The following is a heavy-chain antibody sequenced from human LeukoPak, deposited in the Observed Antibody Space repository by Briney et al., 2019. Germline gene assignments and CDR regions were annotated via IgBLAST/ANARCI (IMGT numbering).Heavy chain of an antibody. D-gene: IGHD3-3*01. CDR3: AKGGKFLEWLFDAFDI. CDR1: GFTFSSYA. CDR2: ISGSGGST. V-gene: IGHV3-23*01. J-gene: IGHJ3*02. Sequence: GGSLRLSCAASGFTFSSYAMSWVRQAPGKRLEWVSAISGSGGSTYYADSVKGRFTISRDNSKNTLYLQMNSLRAEDTAVYYCAKGGKFLEWLFDAFDIWGQGTMVTVSS.